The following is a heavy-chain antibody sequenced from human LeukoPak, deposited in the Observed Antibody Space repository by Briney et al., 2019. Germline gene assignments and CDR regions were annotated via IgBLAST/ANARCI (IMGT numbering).Heavy chain of an antibody. CDR3: AKDRLSGSYFDS. V-gene: IGHV3-23*01. D-gene: IGHD1-26*01. CDR1: GFTFSSYA. J-gene: IGHJ4*02. CDR2: INDNGADT. Sequence: GGSLRLSCAASGFTFSSYAMSWVRQAPGKGLKWVSTINDNGADTYYADSVKGRFTISRDNSKNTLYLQMNSLRAEDTAVYYCAKDRLSGSYFDSWGQGTLVTVSS.